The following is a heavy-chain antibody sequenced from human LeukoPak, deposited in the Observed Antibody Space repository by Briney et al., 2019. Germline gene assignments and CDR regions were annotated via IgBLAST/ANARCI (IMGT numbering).Heavy chain of an antibody. D-gene: IGHD6-19*01. Sequence: ASVKVSCKASAYTFTSYYMHWVRQAPGQGLEWMGIINPSGGSTSYAQKFQGRVTMTRDMSTSTVYMELSSLRSEDTAVYYCAREGKQWLVHFDYWGQGTPVTVSS. V-gene: IGHV1-46*01. CDR3: AREGKQWLVHFDY. CDR2: INPSGGST. J-gene: IGHJ4*02. CDR1: AYTFTSYY.